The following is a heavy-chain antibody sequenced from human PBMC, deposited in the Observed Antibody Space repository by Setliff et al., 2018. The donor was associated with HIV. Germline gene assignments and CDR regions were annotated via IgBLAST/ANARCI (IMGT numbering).Heavy chain of an antibody. V-gene: IGHV1-18*01. J-gene: IGHJ4*02. CDR3: ARAVLYSGSYYPFDY. CDR1: GYTLSTYG. Sequence: ASVKVSCKASGYTLSTYGISWVRQAPGQGLEWMGWISAHSGYANYAQKFQGRVTITADESTTTAYMELSSLKSDDTAVYYCARAVLYSGSYYPFDYWGQGVLVTVSS. D-gene: IGHD1-26*01. CDR2: ISAHSGYA.